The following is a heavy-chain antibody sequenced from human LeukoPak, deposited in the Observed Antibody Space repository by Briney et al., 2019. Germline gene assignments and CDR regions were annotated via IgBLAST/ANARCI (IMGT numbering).Heavy chain of an antibody. CDR1: GFTFSSYG. V-gene: IGHV3-30*18. Sequence: GGSLRLSCAASGFTFSSYGMHWVRQAPGKGLEWVAVISNDGSKKYYADSVKGRFTISRDNSKNTLYLQMNSLRAEDTAVYYCANNLLTAIAAAGSFDYWGQGTLVTVSS. CDR2: ISNDGSKK. D-gene: IGHD6-13*01. CDR3: ANNLLTAIAAAGSFDY. J-gene: IGHJ4*02.